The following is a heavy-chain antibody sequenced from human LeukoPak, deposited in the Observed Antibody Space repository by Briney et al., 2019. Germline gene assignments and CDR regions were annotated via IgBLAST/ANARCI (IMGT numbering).Heavy chain of an antibody. Sequence: GGSLRLSCAASGFTFSSYAMSWARQSPGKGLEWVSGISGSGGSTYYADSVKGRFTISRDNSKNTLYLQMNSLRAEDTALYYCAKDDRLAYDSSGYYYARFDYWGQGTLVTVSS. CDR2: ISGSGGST. CDR3: AKDDRLAYDSSGYYYARFDY. D-gene: IGHD3-22*01. J-gene: IGHJ4*02. V-gene: IGHV3-23*01. CDR1: GFTFSSYA.